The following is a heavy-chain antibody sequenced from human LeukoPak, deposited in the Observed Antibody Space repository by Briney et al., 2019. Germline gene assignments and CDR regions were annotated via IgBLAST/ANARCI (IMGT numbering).Heavy chain of an antibody. V-gene: IGHV3-23*01. J-gene: IGHJ4*02. CDR2: ISGSGGST. D-gene: IGHD3-22*01. Sequence: GGSLRLSCAASGFTFSSYAMSWVRQAPGKGLEWVSAISGSGGSTYYADSVKGRFTVSRDNSKNTLYLQTNSLRAEDTAVYYCARRSSSDSSAYYNFDYWGQGTLVSVSS. CDR3: ARRSSSDSSAYYNFDY. CDR1: GFTFSSYA.